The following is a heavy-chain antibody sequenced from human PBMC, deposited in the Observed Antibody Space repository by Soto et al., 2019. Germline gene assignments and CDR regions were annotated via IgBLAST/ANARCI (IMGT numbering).Heavy chain of an antibody. V-gene: IGHV1-18*01. CDR1: GYTFTSYV. CDR2: ISAYNGNT. J-gene: IGHJ6*02. CDR3: ASSYLEGGSSCWRGHYYYYGMDV. Sequence: QVQLVPSGAEVKKPGASVKVSCKASGYTFTSYVISWVRQAPGQGLEWMGWISAYNGNTNYAQKLQGRVTMTTDTSTSTAYIALRSLRSDDTAVYYFASSYLEGGSSCWRGHYYYYGMDVWGQGTTVTVSS. D-gene: IGHD6-13*01.